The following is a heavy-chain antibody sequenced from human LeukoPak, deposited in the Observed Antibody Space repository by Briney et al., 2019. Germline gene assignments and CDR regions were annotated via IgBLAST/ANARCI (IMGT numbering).Heavy chain of an antibody. D-gene: IGHD4-23*01. CDR2: ISWNSGSI. J-gene: IGHJ3*02. CDR3: AKTMVVTYAFDI. Sequence: PGGSLRLSCAASGFTFDDYAMHWVRQAPGKGLEWVSGISWNSGSIGYADSVKGRFTISRDNAKNSLYLQMNSLRAEDTAVYYCAKTMVVTYAFDIWGQGPMVTVSS. CDR1: GFTFDDYA. V-gene: IGHV3-9*01.